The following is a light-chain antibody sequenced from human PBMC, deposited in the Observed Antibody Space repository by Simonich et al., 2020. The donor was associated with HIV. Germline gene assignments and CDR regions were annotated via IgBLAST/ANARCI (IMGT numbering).Light chain of an antibody. V-gene: IGLV6-57*01. CDR3: QSYDSSNQV. Sequence: NFMLTQPHSVSESPGKTVTISCTCSSGSIASNHVQWYQQRPGSSPTTVIYEDNQRPSGVPDRFSGSIDSSSNSASLTISGLKTEDEADYYCQSYDSSNQVFGGGTKLTVL. CDR2: EDN. J-gene: IGLJ3*02. CDR1: SGSIASNH.